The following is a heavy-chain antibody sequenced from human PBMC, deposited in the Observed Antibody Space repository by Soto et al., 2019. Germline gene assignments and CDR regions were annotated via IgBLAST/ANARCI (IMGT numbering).Heavy chain of an antibody. CDR2: ISGSGGST. Sequence: EVQLLESGGGLVQPGGSLRLSCAASGFTFSSYAMSWVRQAPGKGLEWVSAISGSGGSTYYADSVKGRFTISRDNSKNTLYLQMNSLRAEDTAVYYCANYYYDSSGYPTGAFDIWGQGTMVTVSS. CDR3: ANYYYDSSGYPTGAFDI. J-gene: IGHJ3*02. CDR1: GFTFSSYA. V-gene: IGHV3-23*01. D-gene: IGHD3-22*01.